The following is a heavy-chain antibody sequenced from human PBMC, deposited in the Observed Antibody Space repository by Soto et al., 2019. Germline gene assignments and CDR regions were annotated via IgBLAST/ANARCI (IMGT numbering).Heavy chain of an antibody. CDR3: ARGYYDFWSGPTNDAFDI. CDR2: IKQDGSEK. J-gene: IGHJ3*02. V-gene: IGHV3-7*03. D-gene: IGHD3-3*01. CDR1: GFTFSSYW. Sequence: EVQLVESGGGLVQPGGSLRLSCAASGFTFSSYWMSWVRQAPGKGLEWVANIKQDGSEKYYVDSVKGRFTISRDNAKNSLYLQMNSLRAEDTAVYYCARGYYDFWSGPTNDAFDIWGQGTMVTVSS.